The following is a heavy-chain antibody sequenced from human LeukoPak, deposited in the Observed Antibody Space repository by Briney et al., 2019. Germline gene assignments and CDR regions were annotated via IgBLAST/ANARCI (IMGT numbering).Heavy chain of an antibody. CDR1: GGSFSGYY. J-gene: IGHJ6*03. D-gene: IGHD3-10*01. Sequence: SETLSLTCAVYGGSFSGYYWSWLRQPPGKGRAWIGEINHSGSTNYNPSLKSRVTISVDTSKNQFSLKLSSVTAADTAVYYCARRITMVRGVKYYYYMDVWGKGTTVTVSS. CDR2: INHSGST. V-gene: IGHV4-34*01. CDR3: ARRITMVRGVKYYYYMDV.